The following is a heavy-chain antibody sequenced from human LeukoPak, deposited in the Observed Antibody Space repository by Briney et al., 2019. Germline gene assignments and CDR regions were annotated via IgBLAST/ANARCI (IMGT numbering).Heavy chain of an antibody. J-gene: IGHJ5*02. CDR1: GGTFSSYA. D-gene: IGHD6-19*01. Sequence: SVKVSCKASGGTFSSYAISWVRQAPGQGLEWMGGIIPIVGTANYAQKFQGRVTITTDESTSTAYMELSSLRSEDAAVYYCAREDTYSSGWYGWFDPWGQGTLVTVSS. CDR3: AREDTYSSGWYGWFDP. V-gene: IGHV1-69*05. CDR2: IIPIVGTA.